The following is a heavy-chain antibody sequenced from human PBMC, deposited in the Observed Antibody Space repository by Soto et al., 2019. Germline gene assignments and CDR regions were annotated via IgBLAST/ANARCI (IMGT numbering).Heavy chain of an antibody. V-gene: IGHV3-23*01. CDR2: TSGSGGST. CDR3: AKAGALGYNWNDFTNYYGMDV. J-gene: IGHJ6*02. CDR1: GFTFSSYA. Sequence: PGGSLRLSCAASGFTFSSYAMSWVRQAPGKGLEWVSATSGSGGSTYYADSVKGRFTISRDNSKNTLYLQMNSLRAEDTAVYYCAKAGALGYNWNDFTNYYGMDVWGQGTTVTVSS. D-gene: IGHD1-1*01.